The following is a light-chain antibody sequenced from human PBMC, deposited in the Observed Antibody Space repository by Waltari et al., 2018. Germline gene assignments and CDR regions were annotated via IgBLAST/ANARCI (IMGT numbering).Light chain of an antibody. V-gene: IGLV4-69*01. CDR2: LKSYGSQ. CDR3: QTWGTGIWV. J-gene: IGLJ3*02. Sequence: QLVLTQSPSASASLGASVKLTCTLSSGHSSYAIAWHQQQPEKGPRYLMKLKSYGSQSKGDGIPDCCSGSSSGAERYLTISSLQSEDEADYYCQTWGTGIWVFGGGTKLTVL. CDR1: SGHSSYA.